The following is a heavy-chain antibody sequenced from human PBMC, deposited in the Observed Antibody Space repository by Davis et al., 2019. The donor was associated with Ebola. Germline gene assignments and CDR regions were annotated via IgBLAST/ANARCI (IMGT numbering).Heavy chain of an antibody. J-gene: IGHJ6*04. CDR2: ISTYNGNT. CDR3: AREGIVVVEGSSGYYHYYYGMDV. Sequence: ASVQVSCKASGYTFTSYGFSWVRQAPGQGLEWMGWISTYNGNTNYAQNLQGRVTMTTDTSTSTAYMELRSLRSDDTAVYYWAREGIVVVEGSSGYYHYYYGMDVWGKGTTVTVSS. D-gene: IGHD2-15*01. V-gene: IGHV1-18*04. CDR1: GYTFTSYG.